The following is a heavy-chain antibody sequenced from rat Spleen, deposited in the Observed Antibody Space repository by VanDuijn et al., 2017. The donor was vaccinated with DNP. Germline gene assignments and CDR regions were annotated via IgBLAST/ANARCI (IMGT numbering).Heavy chain of an antibody. CDR2: INYDGGRT. V-gene: IGHV5-20*01. D-gene: IGHD1-11*01. J-gene: IGHJ3*01. CDR3: TTGTTEGRWFAY. CDR1: GFTFSDYP. Sequence: EVQLVESGGGLVQPGRSLKLSCVASGFTFSDYPMAWVRQAPTMGLEWVAFINYDGGRTYYRDYVKGRFTVSRDNAKSSLYLQMDSLRTEDTATYYCTTGTTEGRWFAYWGQGTLVTVSS.